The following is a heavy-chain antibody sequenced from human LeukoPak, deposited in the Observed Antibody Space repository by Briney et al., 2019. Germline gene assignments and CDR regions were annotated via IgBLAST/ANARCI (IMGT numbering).Heavy chain of an antibody. J-gene: IGHJ4*02. Sequence: ASVKVSCKASGYTFTGYYVHWVRQAPGQGLEWMGWINPNDGGTNYAQKFEGRVTMTSDTSISTAYMELSSLRSDDTAVYYCARGFSIAGADYWGQGALVTVSS. CDR3: ARGFSIAGADY. V-gene: IGHV1-2*02. D-gene: IGHD6-6*01. CDR1: GYTFTGYY. CDR2: INPNDGGT.